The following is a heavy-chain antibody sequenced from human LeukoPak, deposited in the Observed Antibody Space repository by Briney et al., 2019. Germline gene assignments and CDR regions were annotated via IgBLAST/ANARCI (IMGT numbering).Heavy chain of an antibody. D-gene: IGHD6-13*01. CDR1: GFTFSSSA. CDR2: ISNNGGYT. V-gene: IGHV3-23*01. CDR3: AIPRGFSSSWYPDYYYYGMDV. J-gene: IGHJ6*02. Sequence: GGSLRLSCAASGFTFSSSAMSWVRQAPGKGLEWVSAISNNGGYTYYADSVQGRFTISRDNSKNTLYLQMNSLRAEDTAVYYCAIPRGFSSSWYPDYYYYGMDVWGQGTTVTVSS.